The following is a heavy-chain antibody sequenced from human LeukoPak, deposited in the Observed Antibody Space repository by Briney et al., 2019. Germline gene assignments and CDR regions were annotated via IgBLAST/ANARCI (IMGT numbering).Heavy chain of an antibody. J-gene: IGHJ4*02. D-gene: IGHD2-15*01. CDR3: ASPGVLCSGGSCFDY. Sequence: AGGSLRLSCAASGFTFSSYSMNWVRQAPGKGLEWVSSISSSSSYIYYADSVKGRFTISRDNAKNSVYLQMNSLRAEDTAVYYCASPGVLCSGGSCFDYWGQGTLVTVSS. CDR2: ISSSSSYI. CDR1: GFTFSSYS. V-gene: IGHV3-21*01.